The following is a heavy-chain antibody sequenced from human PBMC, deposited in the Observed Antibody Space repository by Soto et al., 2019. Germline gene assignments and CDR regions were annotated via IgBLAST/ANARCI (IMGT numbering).Heavy chain of an antibody. CDR1: GFTFSRLA. V-gene: IGHV3-23*01. D-gene: IGHD2-21*01. Sequence: GGSLRLSCAASGFTFSRLALSWVRQAPGKGLEWVSTISGSGGSTYYADSVKGRFTISRDNSKNTLYLQMNSLRAEDTALYYCAKDLFPSVMSAILMVAFDVCGQGIMVTVSS. J-gene: IGHJ3*01. CDR2: ISGSGGST. CDR3: AKDLFPSVMSAILMVAFDV.